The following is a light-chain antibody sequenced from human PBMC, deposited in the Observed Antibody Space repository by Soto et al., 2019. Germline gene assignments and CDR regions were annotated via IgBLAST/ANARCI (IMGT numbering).Light chain of an antibody. V-gene: IGKV1-39*01. CDR2: AAS. J-gene: IGKJ3*01. CDR3: QQSHSIPVT. Sequence: DIQMTQSPSSLSASVGDRVTITCRASQSINIFLNWYQQRPGKAPKLLIYAASNLQSGVSSRFSGSGARTVFTLTIDSLHPEDFATYYCQQSHSIPVTFGPGTKVDIK. CDR1: QSINIF.